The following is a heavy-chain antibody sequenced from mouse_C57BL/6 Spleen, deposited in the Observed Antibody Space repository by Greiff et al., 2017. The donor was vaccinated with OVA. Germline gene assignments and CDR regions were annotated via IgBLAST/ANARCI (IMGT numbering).Heavy chain of an antibody. J-gene: IGHJ2*01. Sequence: VQLQQSGPELVKPGASVKISCKASGYAFSSYWMNWVKQRPGKGLEWIGRIYPGDGDTNYNGKFKGKATLTADKSSSTAYMQLSSLTSEDSAVYFCARVVGRPYFDYWGQGTTLTVSS. CDR1: GYAFSSYW. D-gene: IGHD4-1*01. CDR3: ARVVGRPYFDY. CDR2: IYPGDGDT. V-gene: IGHV1-82*01.